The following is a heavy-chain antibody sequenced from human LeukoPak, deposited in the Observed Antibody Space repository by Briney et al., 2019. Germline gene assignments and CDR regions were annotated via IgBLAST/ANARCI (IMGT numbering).Heavy chain of an antibody. Sequence: GGSLRLSCAASGFTFSSYSMNWVRQAPGKGLEWVSYISSGSSTIYYADSLKGRFTISRDNAKNSLYLQMNSLRAEDTAVYYCARVTEQYDSSGYYYGYYYYYMDVWGKGTTVTVSS. CDR3: ARVTEQYDSSGYYYGYYYYYMDV. V-gene: IGHV3-48*01. CDR2: ISSGSSTI. J-gene: IGHJ6*03. CDR1: GFTFSSYS. D-gene: IGHD3-22*01.